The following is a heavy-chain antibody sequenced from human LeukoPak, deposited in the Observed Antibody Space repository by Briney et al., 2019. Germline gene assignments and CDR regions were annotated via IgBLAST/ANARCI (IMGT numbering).Heavy chain of an antibody. Sequence: PGGSLRLSCAASGFTFSSYSMNWVRQAPGKGLEWVSSISSSSSYIYYADSVKGRFTISRDNAKNSLYLQMNSLRAEDTAVYYCAADSPLIAVAGKEPDYWGQGTLVTVSS. CDR3: AADSPLIAVAGKEPDY. CDR1: GFTFSSYS. V-gene: IGHV3-21*01. CDR2: ISSSSSYI. D-gene: IGHD6-19*01. J-gene: IGHJ4*02.